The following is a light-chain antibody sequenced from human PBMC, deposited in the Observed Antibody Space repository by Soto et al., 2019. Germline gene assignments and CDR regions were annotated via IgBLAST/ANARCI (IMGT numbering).Light chain of an antibody. CDR3: QQYGSSPPT. CDR2: GAS. J-gene: IGKJ1*01. Sequence: EIVLTQSPGTLSLSPGERATLSCRASQSVSTNYLAWYQRKPGQAPRLLIYGASSRATDIPDRFSGSGSGTDFTLTITRLKPVDFAVYYCQQYGSSPPTFGQGTKVEL. CDR1: QSVSTNY. V-gene: IGKV3-20*01.